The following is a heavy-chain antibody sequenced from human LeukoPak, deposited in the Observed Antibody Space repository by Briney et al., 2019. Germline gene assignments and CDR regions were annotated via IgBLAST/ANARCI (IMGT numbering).Heavy chain of an antibody. Sequence: GGSLRLPCAASGFTFSTYWMAWVRQAPGKGLEWVANINPGGSGKYYVDSVKGRFTISRDNAKNSLYLQMNSLRAEDTAVYYCARVSSIFGVVRAYYFDYWGQGTLVTVSS. J-gene: IGHJ4*02. V-gene: IGHV3-7*01. CDR3: ARVSSIFGVVRAYYFDY. CDR2: INPGGSGK. CDR1: GFTFSTYW. D-gene: IGHD3-3*01.